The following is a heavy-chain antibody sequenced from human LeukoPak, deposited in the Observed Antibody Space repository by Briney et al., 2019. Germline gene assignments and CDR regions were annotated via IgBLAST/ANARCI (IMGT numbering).Heavy chain of an antibody. J-gene: IGHJ5*02. CDR3: ARTTEDCSSTSCYQYWFDP. Sequence: SETLSLTCTVSGGSISSYYWSWIRQPPGKGLEWIGYIYYSGSTSYNPSLKSRVTISVDTSKNQISLKVRSVTAADTAVYYCARTTEDCSSTSCYQYWFDPWGQGTPVTVSS. D-gene: IGHD2-2*01. CDR1: GGSISSYY. CDR2: IYYSGST. V-gene: IGHV4-59*01.